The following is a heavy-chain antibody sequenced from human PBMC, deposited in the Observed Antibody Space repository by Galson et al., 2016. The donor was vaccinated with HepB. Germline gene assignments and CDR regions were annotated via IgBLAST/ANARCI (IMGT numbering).Heavy chain of an antibody. D-gene: IGHD1-26*01. J-gene: IGHJ6*02. V-gene: IGHV3-30*18. CDR3: AKDSILGATAGFYGIDV. CDR2: ISYDGNKE. Sequence: SLRLSCAASGFRFTYYGLHWVRQAPGKGLEWVAVISYDGNKENYADSVKGRFTIFRDNPKTTLYLEINSLRVEDTAVYYCAKDSILGATAGFYGIDVWGQGTTVTVSS. CDR1: GFRFTYYG.